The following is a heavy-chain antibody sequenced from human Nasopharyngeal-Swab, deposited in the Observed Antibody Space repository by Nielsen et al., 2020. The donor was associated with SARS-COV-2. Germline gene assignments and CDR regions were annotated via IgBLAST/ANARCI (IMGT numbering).Heavy chain of an antibody. D-gene: IGHD2-2*03. CDR3: ARAEGGYCSSTSCFSYYFDY. CDR1: GFTFSSYW. V-gene: IGHV3-7*01. Sequence: GESLKISCAASGFTFSSYWMSWVRQAPGKGLEWVANIKQDGSEKYYVDSVKGRFTISRDNAKNSLYLQMNSLRAEDTAVYYCARAEGGYCSSTSCFSYYFDYWGQGTLVTVSS. CDR2: IKQDGSEK. J-gene: IGHJ4*02.